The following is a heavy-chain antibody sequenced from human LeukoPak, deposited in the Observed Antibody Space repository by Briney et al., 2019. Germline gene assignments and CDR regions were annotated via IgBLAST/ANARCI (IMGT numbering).Heavy chain of an antibody. CDR2: IRSKAYGGTV. CDR3: TRDFFYGDYETTVDY. J-gene: IGHJ4*02. V-gene: IGHV3-49*03. CDR1: GFTFGDYA. Sequence: GGSLRLPCTASGFTFGDYAMSWFRQAPGKGLEWVGFIRSKAYGGTVEYAASVKGRFTISRDDSKSIAYLQMNSLKTEDTAVYYCTRDFFYGDYETTVDYWGQGTLVTVSS. D-gene: IGHD4-17*01.